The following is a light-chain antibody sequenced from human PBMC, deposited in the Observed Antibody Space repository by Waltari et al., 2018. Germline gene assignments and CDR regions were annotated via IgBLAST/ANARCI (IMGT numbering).Light chain of an antibody. V-gene: IGKV4-1*01. CDR2: WAS. CDR3: QQYDRSRT. CDR1: QSVFYRSDNKNY. Sequence: DIVMTQSPDSLAVSLGERATIDCKSSQSVFYRSDNKNYLAWYQHKPGQPPKLLFYWASTRESGVPDRFSARGSGTDFTLTINTLQAEDVAVYYCQQYDRSRTFGQGTKVESK. J-gene: IGKJ1*01.